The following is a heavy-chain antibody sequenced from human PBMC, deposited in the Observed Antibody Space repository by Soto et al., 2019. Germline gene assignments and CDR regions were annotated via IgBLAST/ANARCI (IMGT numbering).Heavy chain of an antibody. CDR1: GFTFSSYA. CDR2: ISYDGSNK. V-gene: IGHV3-30-3*01. Sequence: GGSLRLSCAASGFTFSSYAMHWVRQAPGKGLEWVAVISYDGSNKYYADSVKGRFTISRDNSKNTLYLQMNSLRAEDTAVYYCARDRYLYSSSWYRVPDYWGQGTLVTVSS. D-gene: IGHD6-13*01. CDR3: ARDRYLYSSSWYRVPDY. J-gene: IGHJ4*02.